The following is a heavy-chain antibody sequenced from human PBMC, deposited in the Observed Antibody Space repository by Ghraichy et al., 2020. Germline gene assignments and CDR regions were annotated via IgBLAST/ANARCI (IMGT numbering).Heavy chain of an antibody. J-gene: IGHJ6*02. V-gene: IGHV3-23*01. D-gene: IGHD1-20*01. CDR1: GFTPGRDD. Sequence: GGSLRLSCAASGFTPGRDDINWVRQAPGKGLEWVSGISGSGGSTYYADSVKGRFTISRDNSKNTLYLQMNCLRAEDTAVYYCAKVNWNPGMDGWGQGTTVTVSS. CDR2: ISGSGGST. CDR3: AKVNWNPGMDG.